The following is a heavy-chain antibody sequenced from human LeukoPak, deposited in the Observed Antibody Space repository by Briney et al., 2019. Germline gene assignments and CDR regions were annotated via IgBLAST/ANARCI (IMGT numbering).Heavy chain of an antibody. CDR3: ARGRGSGSYYNDYQFDY. CDR1: GFPFSSYS. D-gene: IGHD3-10*01. V-gene: IGHV3-21*01. J-gene: IGHJ4*02. CDR2: ISSSSTYI. Sequence: AGGPLRLSCAASGFPFSSYSMNWARQAPGKGLECVSSISSSSTYIYYADSVKGRFTISRDNAKNSLYLQMNSLRAEDTAVYFCARGRGSGSYYNDYQFDYWGQGTLVTVSS.